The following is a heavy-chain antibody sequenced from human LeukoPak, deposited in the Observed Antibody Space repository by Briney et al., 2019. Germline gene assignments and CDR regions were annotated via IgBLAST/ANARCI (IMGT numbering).Heavy chain of an antibody. D-gene: IGHD5-24*01. J-gene: IGHJ4*02. CDR3: ARARWDYFDY. V-gene: IGHV3-53*01. CDR2: IYSGGST. CDR1: GFTVSSNY. Sequence: PGGSLRLSCAASGFTVSSNYMSWVRQAPGKGLEWVSVIYSGGSTYYADSVKGRFTISRDNSKNTLHLQMNSLRVEDTAVYYCARARWDYFDYWGQGTLDTVSS.